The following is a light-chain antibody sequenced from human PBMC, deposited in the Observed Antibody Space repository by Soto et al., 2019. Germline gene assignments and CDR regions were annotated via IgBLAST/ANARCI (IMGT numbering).Light chain of an antibody. CDR2: DVT. V-gene: IGLV2-14*01. Sequence: QSVLTQPASVSGSPGQSITISCTGTSSDVGGYNFVSWYQQHPGKAPKLMIYDVTNRPSGVSDRFSGSKSGNTASLTISGLQAEDVFHYYCASYIGSSSPFSVLGTGNSVTGL. CDR3: ASYIGSSSPFSV. CDR1: SSDVGGYNF. J-gene: IGLJ1*01.